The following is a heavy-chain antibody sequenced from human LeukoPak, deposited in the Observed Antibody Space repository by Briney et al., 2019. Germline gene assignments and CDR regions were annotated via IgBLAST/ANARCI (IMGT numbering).Heavy chain of an antibody. CDR1: GFTFSSYA. CDR2: ISYDGSNK. J-gene: IGHJ5*02. D-gene: IGHD3-22*01. V-gene: IGHV3-30-3*01. CDR3: HRGYYYDSSGRFDP. Sequence: GGSLRLSCAASGFTFSSYAMHWVRQAPGKGLEWVAVISYDGSNKYYADSVKGRFTISRDNSKNTLYLQMNSLRAEDTAVYYYHRGYYYDSSGRFDPWGQGTLVTVSS.